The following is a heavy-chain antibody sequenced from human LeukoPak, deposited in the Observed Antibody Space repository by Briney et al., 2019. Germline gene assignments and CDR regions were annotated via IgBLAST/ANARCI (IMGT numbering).Heavy chain of an antibody. V-gene: IGHV4-34*01. J-gene: IGHJ2*01. CDR2: STHSANG. CDR3: ARGRRTYSIGGYFDI. D-gene: IGHD2-15*01. Sequence: PSETLSLTCAVYGGSFSGYYWSWIRQPPGKGLEWIGESTHSANGSYNPTLKSRVTMSVDPSKNQFSLKLSSVTAADTAVYYCARGRRTYSIGGYFDIWGRGSLVTASS. CDR1: GGSFSGYY.